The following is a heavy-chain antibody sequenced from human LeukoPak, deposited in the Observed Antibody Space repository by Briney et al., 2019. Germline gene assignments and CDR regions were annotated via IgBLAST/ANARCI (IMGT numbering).Heavy chain of an antibody. CDR2: ISGSGGGI. Sequence: PGGSLRLSCAASGFTFSSYAMSWVRQAPGKGLEWVSGISGSGGGIYYADSVRGRFTISRDNSKNTLPLQVSSLRAEDTAVYYCARGRIAVAGTGYYFDYWDQGTLVTVSS. D-gene: IGHD6-19*01. J-gene: IGHJ4*02. CDR1: GFTFSSYA. V-gene: IGHV3-23*01. CDR3: ARGRIAVAGTGYYFDY.